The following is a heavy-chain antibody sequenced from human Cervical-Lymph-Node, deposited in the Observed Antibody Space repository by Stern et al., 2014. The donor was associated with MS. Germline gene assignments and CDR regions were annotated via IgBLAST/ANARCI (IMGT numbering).Heavy chain of an antibody. V-gene: IGHV3-33*01. J-gene: IGHJ4*02. CDR1: GFSFSRYA. CDR3: ASAYSSSHYYFDY. Sequence: VHLVESGGGVVQPGRSLRLSCAASGFSFSRYAMHWVRQAPGKGLEWVALIWYDGSNPYYAASLTGRFPISRDNFKNTLYLQMNSLRAEDTAVYYCASAYSSSHYYFDYWGQGTLVTVSS. D-gene: IGHD6-13*01. CDR2: IWYDGSNP.